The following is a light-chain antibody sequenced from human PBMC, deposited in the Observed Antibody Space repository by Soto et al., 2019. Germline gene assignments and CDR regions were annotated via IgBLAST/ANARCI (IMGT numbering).Light chain of an antibody. CDR2: GAS. CDR3: QQLNGYLWT. J-gene: IGKJ1*01. Sequence: DIQLTQSPSFLSASVGDRVTITCRASQGISSYLAWYQQKPGKAPKLLIYGASTLQSGVPSRSSGSGSGTEFTLTISSLQPEDFATYYCQQLNGYLWTFGQGTKVEIK. V-gene: IGKV1-9*01. CDR1: QGISSY.